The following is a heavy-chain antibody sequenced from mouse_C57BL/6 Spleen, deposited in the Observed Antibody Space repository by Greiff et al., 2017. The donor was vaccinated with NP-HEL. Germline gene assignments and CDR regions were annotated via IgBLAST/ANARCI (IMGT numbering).Heavy chain of an antibody. CDR1: GYTFTSYW. V-gene: IGHV1-74*01. D-gene: IGHD1-1*01. Sequence: QVHVKQPGAELVKPGASVKVSCKASGYTFTSYWMHWVKQRPGQGLEWIGRIHPSDSDTNYNQKFKGKATLTVDKSSSTAYMQLSSLTSEDSAVYYCAMGRVYFDYWGQGTTLTVSS. CDR2: IHPSDSDT. J-gene: IGHJ2*01. CDR3: AMGRVYFDY.